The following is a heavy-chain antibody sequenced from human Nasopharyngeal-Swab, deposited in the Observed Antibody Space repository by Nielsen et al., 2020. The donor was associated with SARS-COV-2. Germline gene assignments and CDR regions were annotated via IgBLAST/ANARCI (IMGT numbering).Heavy chain of an antibody. CDR3: AKDYYDSSGYHPDAFDI. D-gene: IGHD3-22*01. V-gene: IGHV3-23*01. Sequence: GGDVMSCCADSGITFSSYAMSWVRQAPGKGLEWVSAISGSGGSTYYADSVKGRFTISRDNSKNTLYLQMNSLRAEDTAVYYCAKDYYDSSGYHPDAFDIWGQGTMVTVSS. CDR1: GITFSSYA. CDR2: ISGSGGST. J-gene: IGHJ3*02.